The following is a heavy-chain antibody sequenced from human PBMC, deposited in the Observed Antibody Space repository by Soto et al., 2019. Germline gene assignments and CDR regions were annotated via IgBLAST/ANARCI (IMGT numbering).Heavy chain of an antibody. V-gene: IGHV4-31*01. J-gene: IGHJ4*02. CDR3: ARGVLY. Sequence: QVQLQESGPGLVKPSQTLSLTCTVSGGSISSGGYFWSWIRQPPGKGLAWIGNIFYSGTTFYNPSRTRLVPISVVTSKNQFSLKLSSLTAADTAVYFCARGVLYWGQGTLGTVSS. CDR2: IFYSGTT. CDR1: GGSISSGGYF. D-gene: IGHD1-1*01.